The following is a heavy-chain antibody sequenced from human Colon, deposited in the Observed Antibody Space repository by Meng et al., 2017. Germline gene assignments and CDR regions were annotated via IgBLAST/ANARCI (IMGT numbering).Heavy chain of an antibody. CDR3: ASHYGSGTSYFDD. D-gene: IGHD3-10*01. CDR2: TSGVGSK. CDR1: GGSVSSASYY. J-gene: IGHJ4*02. V-gene: IGHV4-61*01. Sequence: QGQLQGSGPGLVRPSETLSLTYNVSGGSVSSASYYWSWIRQPPGKGLEWVSSITSGVGSKYYADSVKGRFTIFKDNSKRTVSLQMSSLRVDDSAVYYCASHYGSGTSYFDDWGQGTLVTVSS.